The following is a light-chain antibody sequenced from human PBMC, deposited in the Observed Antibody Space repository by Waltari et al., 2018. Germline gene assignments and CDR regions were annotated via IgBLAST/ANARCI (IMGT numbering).Light chain of an antibody. V-gene: IGLV2-8*01. CDR2: EVD. CDR1: SDYVGDYNS. CDR3: CSYAGSKFYML. Sequence: QSALTQPPSASGSPGQSITISCTGTSDYVGDYNSVSWYQQHPIKAPKLMIYEVDKRPPGVPDRFSGSKSGVTASLTISGLQAEDEARYFCCSYAGSKFYMLFGAGTNVTVL. J-gene: IGLJ3*02.